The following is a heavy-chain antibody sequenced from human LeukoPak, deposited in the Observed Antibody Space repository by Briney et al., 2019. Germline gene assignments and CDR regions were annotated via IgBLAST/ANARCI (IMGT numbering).Heavy chain of an antibody. V-gene: IGHV4-34*01. J-gene: IGHJ4*02. CDR2: INRSGGP. CDR1: GGSFSGYY. Sequence: PSETLSLTCAVYGGSFSGYYWSWIRQPPGKGLEWIAEINRSGGPTYNPSLKSRVTMLVDTSKNQLSLRLSSVTAADTAVYYCARHKDSSSWSHFDSWGQGTLVTVSS. D-gene: IGHD6-13*01. CDR3: ARHKDSSSWSHFDS.